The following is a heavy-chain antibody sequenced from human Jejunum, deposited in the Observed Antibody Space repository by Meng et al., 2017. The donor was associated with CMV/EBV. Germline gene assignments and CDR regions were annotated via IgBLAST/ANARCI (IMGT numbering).Heavy chain of an antibody. CDR2: LYSGGNT. CDR1: GFTDRTNY. D-gene: IGHD6-13*01. V-gene: IGHV3-66*01. CDR3: ASGYIEGHHLGY. Sequence: VQLGGFGGDWVHPGGSLTLSCGASGFTDRTNYRSWVRQAPGKGLEWVSALYSGGNTYYADSVKGRVTLSRDNSKNTLYLQMSSLGVEDTAVYYCASGYIEGHHLGYWGQGTLVTVSS. J-gene: IGHJ4*02.